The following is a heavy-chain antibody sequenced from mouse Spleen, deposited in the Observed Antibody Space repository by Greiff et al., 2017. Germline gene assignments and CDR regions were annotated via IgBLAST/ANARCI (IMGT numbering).Heavy chain of an antibody. Sequence: VKVVESGAELVRPGASVKLSCKASGYSFIDYYINWVKQRPGQGLEWIARIYPGSANTYYNEKFKGKATLTAEKSSSTAYMQLSSLTSEDSAVYFCARLGYDGYFDYWGQGTTLTVSS. CDR2: IYPGSANT. V-gene: IGHV1-76*01. J-gene: IGHJ2*01. CDR1: GYSFIDYY. CDR3: ARLGYDGYFDY. D-gene: IGHD2-14*01.